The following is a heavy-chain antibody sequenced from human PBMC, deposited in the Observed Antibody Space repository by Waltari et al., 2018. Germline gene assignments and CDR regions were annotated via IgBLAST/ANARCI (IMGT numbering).Heavy chain of an antibody. CDR3: TPIVPAGYSPFDY. CDR2: ISSSSSYT. V-gene: IGHV3-21*01. D-gene: IGHD5-18*01. Sequence: EVQLVESGGGLVKPGGSLRLSCAASGFTFSRYSIHWVRQAQGKGLEWVSSISSSSSYTYYADSVKGRFTISRDNAKNSLYLQMNSLRAEDTAVYYCTPIVPAGYSPFDYWGQGTLVTVSS. CDR1: GFTFSRYS. J-gene: IGHJ4*02.